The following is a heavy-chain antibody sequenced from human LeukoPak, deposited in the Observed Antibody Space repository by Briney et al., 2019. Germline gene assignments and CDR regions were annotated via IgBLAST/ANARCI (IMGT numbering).Heavy chain of an antibody. CDR1: GFTFSSYE. V-gene: IGHV3-48*03. CDR3: AREFISRGDYDYYYGMDV. J-gene: IGHJ6*02. D-gene: IGHD3-10*01. Sequence: HAGGSLRLSCAASGFTFSSYEMNWVRQAPGKGLEWLSYISNSGSTKYYADSVKGRFTISRDNAKNSLYLQMNSLRAEDTAVYYCAREFISRGDYDYYYGMDVWGQGTTVTVSS. CDR2: ISNSGSTK.